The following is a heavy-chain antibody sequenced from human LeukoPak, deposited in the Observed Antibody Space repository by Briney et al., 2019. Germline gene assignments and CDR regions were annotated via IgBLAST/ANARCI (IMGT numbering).Heavy chain of an antibody. Sequence: ASVKVSCKASGYTFTGYYMHWVRQAPGQGLEWMGWINPNSGGTNYAQKFQGWVTMTRDTSISTAYMELSRLRSDDTAVYYCARDTDSYGPDPKYYYYYMDVWGKGTTVTVSS. CDR3: ARDTDSYGPDPKYYYYYMDV. CDR1: GYTFTGYY. V-gene: IGHV1-2*04. CDR2: INPNSGGT. J-gene: IGHJ6*03. D-gene: IGHD5-18*01.